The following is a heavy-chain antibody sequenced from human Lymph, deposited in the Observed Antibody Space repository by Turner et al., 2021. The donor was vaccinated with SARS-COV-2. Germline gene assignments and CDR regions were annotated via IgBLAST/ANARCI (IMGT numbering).Heavy chain of an antibody. J-gene: IGHJ4*02. Sequence: EVQLLESGEGLVQPGGSLNPSWEAPGFTFSSYAMSWVRQAPGKGLEWVSTISGSGGSTYYADSVKGRFTISRDNSKNTLYLQMNSLRAEDTAVYYCAKNEMAMIVVVITLFDYWGQGTLVTVSS. V-gene: IGHV3-23*01. D-gene: IGHD3-22*01. CDR2: ISGSGGST. CDR3: AKNEMAMIVVVITLFDY. CDR1: GFTFSSYA.